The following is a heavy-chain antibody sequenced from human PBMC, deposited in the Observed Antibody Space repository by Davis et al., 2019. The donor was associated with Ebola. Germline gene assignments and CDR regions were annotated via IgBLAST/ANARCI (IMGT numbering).Heavy chain of an antibody. CDR2: ISAYNGNT. CDR3: ARASTMVRATNWFDP. J-gene: IGHJ5*02. V-gene: IGHV1-18*01. D-gene: IGHD3-10*01. CDR1: GGTFSSYP. Sequence: ASVKVSCKASGGTFSSYPISWIRQAPGQGLEWMGWISAYNGNTNYAQKLRGRVTMTTDTSTSTAYMELRSLRSDDTAVYYCARASTMVRATNWFDPWGQGTLVTVSS.